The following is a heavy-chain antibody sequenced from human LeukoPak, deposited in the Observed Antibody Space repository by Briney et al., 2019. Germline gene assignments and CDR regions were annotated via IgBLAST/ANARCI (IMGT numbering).Heavy chain of an antibody. CDR2: ISWNSGSI. CDR3: AKGSYGDYRFDYMDV. D-gene: IGHD4-17*01. J-gene: IGHJ6*03. Sequence: PGRSLRLSCAASGFTFDHTAMHWVRQAPGKGLGWVSGISWNSGSIGYADSVKGRFTISRDNAKNSLYLQMNSLRAEDMALYYCAKGSYGDYRFDYMDVWGKGTTVIVSS. CDR1: GFTFDHTA. V-gene: IGHV3-9*03.